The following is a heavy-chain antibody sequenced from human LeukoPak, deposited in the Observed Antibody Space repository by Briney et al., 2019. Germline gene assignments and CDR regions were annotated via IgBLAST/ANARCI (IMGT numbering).Heavy chain of an antibody. D-gene: IGHD3-10*01. V-gene: IGHV4-61*08. CDR2: IYYSGST. Sequence: SETLSLTCTVSGSSVSRGGYYWSWLRQPPGKGLEWSGYIYYSGSTNYNPSLKSRVTISVDTSKNQFSLKVSSVTAADTAVYYCARRGGSGRSFDYWGQGTLVTVSS. CDR3: ARRGGSGRSFDY. CDR1: GSSVSRGGYY. J-gene: IGHJ4*02.